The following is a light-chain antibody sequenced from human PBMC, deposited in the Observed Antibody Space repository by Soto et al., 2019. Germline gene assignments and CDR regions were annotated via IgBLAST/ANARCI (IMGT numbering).Light chain of an antibody. Sequence: EIVLTQSPATLSLSPGERATLSCRASQSVSSYVACYQQKPGQAPRLLIYDASNRATGIPARFSGSGSGTDFTLTISSLEPEDFAVYYCQQPYTFGQGTKLEIK. CDR2: DAS. J-gene: IGKJ2*01. CDR3: QQPYT. CDR1: QSVSSY. V-gene: IGKV3-11*01.